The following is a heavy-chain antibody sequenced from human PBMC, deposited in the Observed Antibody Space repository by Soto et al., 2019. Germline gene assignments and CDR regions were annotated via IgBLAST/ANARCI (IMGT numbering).Heavy chain of an antibody. D-gene: IGHD5-18*01. Sequence: VESLRISCKVSGYSFANYWIGWVLQMPGKGLEWMGIIYPGDSDTRYSPSFQGQVIISVDQSISTAYLQWSSLQASDTAMYYCARQDYNYAYFDFWGQGTMVTVSS. V-gene: IGHV5-51*01. CDR2: IYPGDSDT. CDR1: GYSFANYW. J-gene: IGHJ4*02. CDR3: ARQDYNYAYFDF.